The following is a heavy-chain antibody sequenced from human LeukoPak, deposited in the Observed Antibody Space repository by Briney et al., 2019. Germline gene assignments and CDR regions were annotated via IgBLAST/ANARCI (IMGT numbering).Heavy chain of an antibody. Sequence: GGSLRLACAASGFTFSSYSMNWVRQAPGKGLEWVSYISSSSSTIYYADSVKGRFTISRDNAKNSLYPQMNSLRAEDTAVYYCARDSPSDLIHGRGVYWGQGTLVTVSS. CDR1: GFTFSSYS. J-gene: IGHJ4*02. D-gene: IGHD1-26*01. CDR3: ARDSPSDLIHGRGVY. CDR2: ISSSSSTI. V-gene: IGHV3-48*04.